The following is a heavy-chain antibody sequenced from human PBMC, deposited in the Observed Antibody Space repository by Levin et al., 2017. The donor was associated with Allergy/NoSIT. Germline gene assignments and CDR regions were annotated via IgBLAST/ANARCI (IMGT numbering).Heavy chain of an antibody. J-gene: IGHJ4*02. D-gene: IGHD4-17*01. CDR2: ISSSGSTI. Sequence: GGSLRLSCAASGFTFSDFYMSWIHQAPGKGLEWVSYISSSGSTIYYADSVKGRFTISRDNAKNSLYLQMNSLRAEDTAVYYCAKESQVTVTKGIDCWGQGTLVTVS. V-gene: IGHV3-11*01. CDR1: GFTFSDFY. CDR3: AKESQVTVTKGIDC.